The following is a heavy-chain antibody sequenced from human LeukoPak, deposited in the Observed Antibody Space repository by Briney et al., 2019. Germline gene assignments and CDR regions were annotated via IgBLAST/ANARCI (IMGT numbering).Heavy chain of an antibody. Sequence: SETLSLTCAVYGGSFSDYYWNWIRQPPGKGLEWIGEINHTGSTNYNPSLKSRVTISVDTSKNQFSLKLSSVTAADTAVYYCARGAVYYYGSGSYYNRRSGFDPWGQGTLVTVSS. D-gene: IGHD3-10*01. CDR1: GGSFSDYY. V-gene: IGHV4-34*01. CDR3: ARGAVYYYGSGSYYNRRSGFDP. J-gene: IGHJ5*02. CDR2: INHTGST.